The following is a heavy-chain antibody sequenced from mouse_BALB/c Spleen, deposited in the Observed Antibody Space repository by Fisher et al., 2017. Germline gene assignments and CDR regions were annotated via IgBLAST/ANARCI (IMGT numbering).Heavy chain of an antibody. Sequence: KFKGKAILTVDKSSSTAYMELRSLTSEDSAVYYCARGRGYALMDYWGQGTSVTVSS. CDR3: ARGRGYALMDY. J-gene: IGHJ4*01. V-gene: IGHV1-26*01. D-gene: IGHD3-1*01.